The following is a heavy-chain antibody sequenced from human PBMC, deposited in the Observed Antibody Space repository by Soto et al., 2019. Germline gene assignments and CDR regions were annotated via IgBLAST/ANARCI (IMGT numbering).Heavy chain of an antibody. V-gene: IGHV3-48*03. CDR3: ARDSRMDV. CDR2: ISSSGGII. Sequence: GGSLRLSCAASGFTFSSYEMNWVRQAPGKGLECVSYISSSGGIIYYADSVKGRFAISRDSAKNSLYLQMNSLRAEDTAVYYCARDSRMDVWGQGTTVTVSS. J-gene: IGHJ6*02. CDR1: GFTFSSYE.